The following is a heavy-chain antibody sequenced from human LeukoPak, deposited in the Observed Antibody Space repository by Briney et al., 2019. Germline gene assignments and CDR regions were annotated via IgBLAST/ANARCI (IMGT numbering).Heavy chain of an antibody. V-gene: IGHV3-48*04. Sequence: GGSLRLSCVASGLSFKSYTMNWVRQAPGKGLEWVSYISDSSSTIYYADSVKGRFTISRDNAKNSVYLQMDSLRAEDTAVYYCAKNGWDYYDSSGYIQDYWGQGTLVTVSS. D-gene: IGHD3-22*01. J-gene: IGHJ4*02. CDR2: ISDSSSTI. CDR3: AKNGWDYYDSSGYIQDY. CDR1: GLSFKSYT.